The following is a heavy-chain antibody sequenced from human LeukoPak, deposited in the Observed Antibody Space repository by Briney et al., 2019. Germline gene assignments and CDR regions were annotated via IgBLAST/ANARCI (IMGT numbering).Heavy chain of an antibody. V-gene: IGHV3-23*01. Sequence: GGSLRLSCAASGFTFSSYGMSWVRQAPGKGLEWVSAISGSGGSTYYADSVKGRFTISRDNSKNTLYLQMNSLRAEDTAVYYCAKAIRGYSYGKPHYYFDYWGQGTLVTVSS. CDR3: AKAIRGYSYGKPHYYFDY. CDR1: GFTFSSYG. CDR2: ISGSGGST. D-gene: IGHD5-18*01. J-gene: IGHJ4*02.